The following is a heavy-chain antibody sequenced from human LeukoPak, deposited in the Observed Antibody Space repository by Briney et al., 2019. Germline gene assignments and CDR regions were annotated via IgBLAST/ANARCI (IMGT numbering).Heavy chain of an antibody. CDR2: ISAYNGNI. D-gene: IGHD6-19*01. CDR1: GYTFTSYG. J-gene: IGHJ5*02. Sequence: RASVRLSCKASGYTFTSYGISWVRQAPGQGLEWMGWISAYNGNISYAQMLQGRVTMPPDTCTSTAYMELRSLRSDGTAVYYCAYSSGWYHGWFDPWGQGTLVTVSS. CDR3: AYSSGWYHGWFDP. V-gene: IGHV1-18*01.